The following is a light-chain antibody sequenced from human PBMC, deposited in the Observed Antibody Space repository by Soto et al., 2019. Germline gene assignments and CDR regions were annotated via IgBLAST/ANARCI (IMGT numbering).Light chain of an antibody. CDR2: DDN. J-gene: IGLJ1*01. Sequence: QSVMTQPPSVSAAPGQTVTISCSGSSSNIGGNSVSWYQQPPGTAPKLLIYDDNNRPSGIPDRFSGSKSGTSATLGITGFQTGDEADYYCGSWDSSLSAYVFGTGTKLTVL. V-gene: IGLV1-51*01. CDR1: SSNIGGNS. CDR3: GSWDSSLSAYV.